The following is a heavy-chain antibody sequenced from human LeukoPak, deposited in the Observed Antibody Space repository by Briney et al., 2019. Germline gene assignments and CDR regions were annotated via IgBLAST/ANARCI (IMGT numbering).Heavy chain of an antibody. J-gene: IGHJ4*02. Sequence: QPGGSLRLSCAASGFTFSSYAMSWVRQAPGKGLEWVGFIRSKVYSGTTEYAASVKGRFTISRDDSKAIAYLQMNSLKTEDTAVYYCSRDAVSGYQWRRCDYWGQGTLVTVSS. D-gene: IGHD3-22*01. CDR3: SRDAVSGYQWRRCDY. CDR1: GFTFSSYA. V-gene: IGHV3-49*04. CDR2: IRSKVYSGTT.